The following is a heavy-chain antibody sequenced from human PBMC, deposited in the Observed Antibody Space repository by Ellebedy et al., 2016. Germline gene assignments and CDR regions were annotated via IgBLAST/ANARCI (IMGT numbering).Heavy chain of an antibody. Sequence: GESLKISXAASGFTFSSYGMHWVRQAPGKGLEWVAVISYDGSNKYYADSVKGRFTISRDNSKNTLYLQMNSLRAEDTAVYYCAKDGADIVATSLFYYGMDVWGQGTTVTVSS. CDR3: AKDGADIVATSLFYYGMDV. CDR1: GFTFSSYG. V-gene: IGHV3-30*18. J-gene: IGHJ6*02. CDR2: ISYDGSNK. D-gene: IGHD5-12*01.